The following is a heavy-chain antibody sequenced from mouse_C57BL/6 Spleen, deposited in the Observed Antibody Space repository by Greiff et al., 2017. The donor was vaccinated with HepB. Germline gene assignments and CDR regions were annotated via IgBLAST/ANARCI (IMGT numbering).Heavy chain of an antibody. Sequence: EVKLMESGGGLVKPGGSLKLSCAASGFTFSSYAMSWVRQTPEKRLEWVATISDGGSYTYYPDNVKGRFTISRDNAKNNLYLQMSHLKSEDTAMYYCARVDYSKGAYWGQGTLVTVSA. CDR1: GFTFSSYA. CDR2: ISDGGSYT. CDR3: ARVDYSKGAY. V-gene: IGHV5-4*03. D-gene: IGHD2-5*01. J-gene: IGHJ3*01.